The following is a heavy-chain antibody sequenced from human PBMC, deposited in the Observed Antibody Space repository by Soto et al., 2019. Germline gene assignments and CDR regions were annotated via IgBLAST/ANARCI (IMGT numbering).Heavy chain of an antibody. V-gene: IGHV3-33*01. Sequence: QPGGSLRLSCAASGFTFSSYGMHWVRQAPGKGLEWVAVIWYDGSNKYYADSVKGRFTISRDNSKNTLYLQMNSLRAEDTAVYYCAGDQAAAGTGAFDIWGQGTMVTVSS. CDR1: GFTFSSYG. J-gene: IGHJ3*02. CDR2: IWYDGSNK. CDR3: AGDQAAAGTGAFDI. D-gene: IGHD6-13*01.